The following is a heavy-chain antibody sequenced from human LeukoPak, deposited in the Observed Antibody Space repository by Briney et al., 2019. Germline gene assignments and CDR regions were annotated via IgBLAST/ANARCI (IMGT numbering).Heavy chain of an antibody. CDR2: ISSSGGTI. CDR3: AKEGEDWGEGYFDY. J-gene: IGHJ4*02. CDR1: GFTFSDSY. Sequence: PGGSLRLSCAASGFTFSDSYMSWIRQVPGKGLEWISYISSSGGTIYYADSVKGRFTISRDNAKNSLYLQMNSLRAEDTAVYYCAKEGEDWGEGYFDYWGQGTLVTVSS. D-gene: IGHD7-27*01. V-gene: IGHV3-11*01.